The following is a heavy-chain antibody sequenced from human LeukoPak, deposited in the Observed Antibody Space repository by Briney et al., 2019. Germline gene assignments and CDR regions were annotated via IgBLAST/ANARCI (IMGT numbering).Heavy chain of an antibody. V-gene: IGHV3-9*01. D-gene: IGHD3-22*01. Sequence: GGSLRLSCAASGFTFDDYAIHWVRQAPGKGLEWVSGINWNSGSKHYADSVKGRFTISRDNAKNSLYLQMNSLRAEDTALYYCAKDFSSGCYYFDYWGQGTLVTVSS. CDR2: INWNSGSK. J-gene: IGHJ4*02. CDR3: AKDFSSGCYYFDY. CDR1: GFTFDDYA.